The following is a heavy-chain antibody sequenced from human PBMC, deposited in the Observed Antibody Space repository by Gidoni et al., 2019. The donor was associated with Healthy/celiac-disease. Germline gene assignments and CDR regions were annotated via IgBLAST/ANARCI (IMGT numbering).Heavy chain of an antibody. J-gene: IGHJ6*02. V-gene: IGHV3-30*18. CDR1: GFTFSSYG. CDR2: ISYDGSNK. CDR3: AKDGREWYKYYYYYYGMDV. Sequence: QVQLVESGGGVVQPGRSLRLSCAASGFTFSSYGMHWVRQAPGKGLEWVAVISYDGSNKYYADSVKGRFTISRDNSKNTLYLQMNSLRAEDTAVYYCAKDGREWYKYYYYYYGMDVWGQGTTVTVSS. D-gene: IGHD3-3*01.